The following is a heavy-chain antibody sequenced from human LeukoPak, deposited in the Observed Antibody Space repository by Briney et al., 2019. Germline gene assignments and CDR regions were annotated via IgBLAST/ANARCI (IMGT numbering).Heavy chain of an antibody. CDR1: GGSFSGYY. CDR3: ATDCLGGSGSSDY. Sequence: PSETLSLTCAVYGGSFSGYYWSWIRQPPGKGLEWIGEINHSGSTNYNPSLKSRVTISVDTSKNQFSLKLSSVTAADTAVYYCATDCLGGSGSSDYWGQGTLVTVSS. D-gene: IGHD3-10*01. V-gene: IGHV4-34*01. CDR2: INHSGST. J-gene: IGHJ4*02.